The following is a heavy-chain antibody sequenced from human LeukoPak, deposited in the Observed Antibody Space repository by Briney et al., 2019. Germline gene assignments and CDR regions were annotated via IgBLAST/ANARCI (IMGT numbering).Heavy chain of an antibody. CDR1: GGSISSGGYY. D-gene: IGHD5-12*01. Sequence: SQTLSLTCTVSGGSISSGGYYWSWIRQHPGKGLEWIGYIYYGGSTYYNPSLKSRVTISVDTSKNQLSLKLSSVTAADTAVYYCARGDGVAAFDIWGQGTMVTVSS. CDR2: IYYGGST. CDR3: ARGDGVAAFDI. V-gene: IGHV4-31*03. J-gene: IGHJ3*02.